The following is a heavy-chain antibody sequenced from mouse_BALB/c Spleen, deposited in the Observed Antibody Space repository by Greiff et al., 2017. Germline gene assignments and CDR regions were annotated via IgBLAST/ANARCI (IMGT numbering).Heavy chain of an antibody. CDR2: ISSGGST. CDR3: ARVDREYYFDY. J-gene: IGHJ2*01. D-gene: IGHD2-14*01. Sequence: EVKLVESGGGLVKPGGSLKLSCAASGFTFSSYAMSWVRQTPEKRLEWVASISSGGSTYYPDSVKGRFTISRDNARNILYLQMSSLRSEDTAMYYCARVDREYYFDYWGQGTTLTVSS. V-gene: IGHV5-6-5*01. CDR1: GFTFSSYA.